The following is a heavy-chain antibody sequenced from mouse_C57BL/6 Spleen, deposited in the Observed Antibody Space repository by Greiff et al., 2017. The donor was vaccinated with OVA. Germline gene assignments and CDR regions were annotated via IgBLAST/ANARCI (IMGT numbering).Heavy chain of an antibody. CDR3: ARIGVYYSNYGEYFDV. Sequence: VQLQESGPELVKPGASVKISCKASGYAFSSSWMNWVKQRPGKGLEWIGRIYPGDGDTNYNGKFKGKATLTADKSSSTAYMQLSSLTSEDSAVYFCARIGVYYSNYGEYFDVWGTGTTVTVSS. CDR1: GYAFSSSW. V-gene: IGHV1-82*01. CDR2: IYPGDGDT. D-gene: IGHD2-5*01. J-gene: IGHJ1*03.